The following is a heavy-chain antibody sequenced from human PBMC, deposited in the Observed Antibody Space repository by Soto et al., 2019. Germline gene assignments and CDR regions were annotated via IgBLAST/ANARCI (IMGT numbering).Heavy chain of an antibody. CDR2: IWYDGSNK. CDR3: ARESTIFGVVGGVSFGMDV. V-gene: IGHV3-33*01. Sequence: GGSLRLSCAASGFTFSSYGMHWVRQAPGKGLEWVAVIWYDGSNKYYADSVKGRFTISRDNSKNTLYLQMNSLRAEDTAVYYCARESTIFGVVGGVSFGMDVWGQGTTVTVSS. J-gene: IGHJ6*02. CDR1: GFTFSSYG. D-gene: IGHD3-3*01.